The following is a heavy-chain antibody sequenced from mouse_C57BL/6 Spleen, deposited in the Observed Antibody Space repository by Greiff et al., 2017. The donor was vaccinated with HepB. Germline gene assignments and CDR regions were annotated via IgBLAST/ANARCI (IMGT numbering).Heavy chain of an antibody. J-gene: IGHJ3*01. CDR1: GYTFTSYW. CDR3: ARLGTTVVAPGFAY. V-gene: IGHV1-69*01. Sequence: VQLQQPGAELVMPGASVKLSCKASGYTFTSYWMHWVKQRPGQGLEWIGEIDPSDSYTNYNQKFKGKSTLTVDKSSSTAYMQLSSLTSEDSAVYYCARLGTTVVAPGFAYWGQGTLVTVSA. CDR2: IDPSDSYT. D-gene: IGHD1-1*01.